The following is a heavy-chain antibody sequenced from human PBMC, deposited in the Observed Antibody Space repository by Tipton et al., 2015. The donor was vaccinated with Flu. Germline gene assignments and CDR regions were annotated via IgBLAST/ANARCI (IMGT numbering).Heavy chain of an antibody. D-gene: IGHD2-21*01. CDR3: ATDPDGVYGTPGDF. Sequence: LSLTCAASGFTIRSSYMNWVRQAPGKGLEWVSLIYTVGDTFYADSVRGRFTISRDNSKNTLYLQMNSLGADDTAVYYCATDPDGVYGTPGDFWGQGTLVTVSS. CDR2: IYTVGDT. V-gene: IGHV3-53*01. CDR1: GFTIRSSY. J-gene: IGHJ1*01.